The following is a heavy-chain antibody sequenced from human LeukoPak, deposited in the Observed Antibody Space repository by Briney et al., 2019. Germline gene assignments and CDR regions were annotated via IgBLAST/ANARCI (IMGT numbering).Heavy chain of an antibody. Sequence: PGGSLRLSCAGSGFTFSNYGMHWVRQAPGKGPEWVAVISYDGTNKYYADSVKGRFTISRDNSKNTVYLQMNSLRAEDTAVYYCARNIPVTRWGYWGQGTLVTVSS. CDR2: ISYDGTNK. V-gene: IGHV3-30*03. D-gene: IGHD2-21*01. J-gene: IGHJ4*01. CDR3: ARNIPVTRWGY. CDR1: GFTFSNYG.